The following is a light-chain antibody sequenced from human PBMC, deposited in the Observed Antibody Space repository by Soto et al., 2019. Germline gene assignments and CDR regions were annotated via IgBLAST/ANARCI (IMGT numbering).Light chain of an antibody. CDR2: EVS. CDR1: SSDVGGYNY. J-gene: IGLJ1*01. V-gene: IGLV2-8*01. CDR3: SSYAGSNKSV. Sequence: QSAPTQPPSASGSPGQSVTISCTGTSSDVGGYNYVSWYQQHPGKAPKLMIYEVSKRPSGVPDRFSGSKSGNTASLTVSGLQPEDEADYYCSSYAGSNKSVFGTGTKLTVL.